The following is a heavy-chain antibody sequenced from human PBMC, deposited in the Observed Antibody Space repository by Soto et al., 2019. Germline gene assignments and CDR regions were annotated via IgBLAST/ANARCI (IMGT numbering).Heavy chain of an antibody. CDR3: ATESTLGDCDYLDVYYYYYVDL. V-gene: IGHV1-69*08. J-gene: IGHJ6*03. CDR1: GGTLSSYT. D-gene: IGHD4-17*01. CDR2: IIPLLGTA. Sequence: QVQLEQSGAEVKRPVSSVTVSCKASGGTLSSYTISWVRQAPGQGLEWMGGIIPLLGTAKYAQKFQGRVTISADKFTHPSYLELTGLGSDDPAKYYCATESTLGDCDYLDVYYYYYVDLWGKGTTVTVSS.